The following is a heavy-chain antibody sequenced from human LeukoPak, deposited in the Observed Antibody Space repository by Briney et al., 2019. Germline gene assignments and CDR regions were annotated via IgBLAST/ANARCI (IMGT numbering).Heavy chain of an antibody. CDR3: ARAHFWSGYYRGGKPYYFDY. D-gene: IGHD3-3*02. J-gene: IGHJ4*02. V-gene: IGHV4-34*01. Sequence: SETLSLTCAVYGGSFSGYYWSWIRQPPGKGLEWIGEINHSGSTNYNPSLKSRVTISVDTSKNQFSLKLSSVTAADTAVYYCARAHFWSGYYRGGKPYYFDYWGQGTLVTVSS. CDR2: INHSGST. CDR1: GGSFSGYY.